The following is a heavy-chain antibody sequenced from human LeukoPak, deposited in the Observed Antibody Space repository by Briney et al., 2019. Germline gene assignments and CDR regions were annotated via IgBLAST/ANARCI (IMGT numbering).Heavy chain of an antibody. V-gene: IGHV4-59*01. J-gene: IGHJ6*02. D-gene: IGHD2-15*01. CDR2: IYYSGST. Sequence: SETLSLTCTVSGGSISSYYWSWLRQPPGKGLEWIGYIYYSGSTNYNPSPKGRVTISVDTSKNQFSLKLSSVTAADTAVYYCARCGYCSGGSCYYYYGMDVWGQGTTVTVSS. CDR3: ARCGYCSGGSCYYYYGMDV. CDR1: GGSISSYY.